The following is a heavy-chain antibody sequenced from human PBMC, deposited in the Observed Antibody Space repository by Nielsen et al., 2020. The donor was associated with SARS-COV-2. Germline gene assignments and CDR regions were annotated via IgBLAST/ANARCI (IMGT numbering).Heavy chain of an antibody. CDR2: INPSGGST. V-gene: IGHV1-46*01. J-gene: IGHJ6*02. CDR3: ARVSQGVVVPAAMLPYYGMDV. Sequence: WVRQAPGQGLEWMGIINPSGGSTSYAQKFQGRVTMTRDTSTSTVYMELSSLRSEDTAVYYCARVSQGVVVPAAMLPYYGMDVWGQGTTVTVSS. D-gene: IGHD2-2*01.